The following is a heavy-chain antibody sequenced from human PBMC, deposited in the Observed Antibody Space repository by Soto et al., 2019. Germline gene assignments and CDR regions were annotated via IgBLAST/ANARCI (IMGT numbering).Heavy chain of an antibody. CDR1: GYTFARYG. D-gene: IGHD6-19*01. CDR3: ARDSRRYSSGWYEI. J-gene: IGHJ4*02. V-gene: IGHV1-18*01. CDR2: ISAYNGNT. Sequence: ASVKVACKASGYTFARYGISWVRQAPGQGLERMRWISAYNGNTNYAQKLQGRVTMTTDTSTSTAYMELRSLRSDDTAVYYCARDSRRYSSGWYEIWGQRTRVTVSS.